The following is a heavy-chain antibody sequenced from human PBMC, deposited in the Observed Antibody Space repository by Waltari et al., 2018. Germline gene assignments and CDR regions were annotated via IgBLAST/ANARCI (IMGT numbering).Heavy chain of an antibody. D-gene: IGHD3-10*01. J-gene: IGHJ4*02. CDR3: ARGSRLGSGTFFPTATDN. V-gene: IGHV1-8*01. CDR1: GYTFSTYD. Sequence: QVQLVQSGAEVKEPGASVKVSCKASGYTFSTYDINWVRQATGQGLGWMGWRNPNRGKKGKEPKFQGRVTMTRDTSISTAYMELSSLRSDDTAVYYCARGSRLGSGTFFPTATDNWAQGTPVTVSS. CDR2: RNPNRGKK.